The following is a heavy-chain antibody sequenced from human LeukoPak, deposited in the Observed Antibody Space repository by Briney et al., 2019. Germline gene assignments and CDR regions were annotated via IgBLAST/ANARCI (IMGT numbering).Heavy chain of an antibody. J-gene: IGHJ6*04. V-gene: IGHV4-38-2*01. CDR2: IYYSGST. Sequence: SETLSLTCAVSGYSISSGYYWGWIRQPPGKGLEWIGSIYYSGSTYYNPSLKSRVTISVDTSKNQFSLKLSSVTAADTAVYYCARHAAFHYDILTGYYDVWGKGTTVTVSS. CDR1: GYSISSGYY. CDR3: ARHAAFHYDILTGYYDV. D-gene: IGHD3-9*01.